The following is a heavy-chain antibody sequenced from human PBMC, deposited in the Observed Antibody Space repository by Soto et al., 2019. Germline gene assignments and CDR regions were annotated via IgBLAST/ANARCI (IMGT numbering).Heavy chain of an antibody. CDR2: IYYSGST. J-gene: IGHJ4*02. CDR1: GGSISTSNYY. Sequence: KTSETLSLTCTVSGGSISTSNYYWGWVRQPPGKGLDWIGYIYYSGSTNYNPSLKSRVTISVDTSKNQFSLKLSSVTAADTAVYYCARGWGETPFDYWGQGTLVTVSS. D-gene: IGHD3-16*01. V-gene: IGHV4-61*05. CDR3: ARGWGETPFDY.